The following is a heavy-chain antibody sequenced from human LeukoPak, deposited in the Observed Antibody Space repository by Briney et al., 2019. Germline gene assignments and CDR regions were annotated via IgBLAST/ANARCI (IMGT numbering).Heavy chain of an antibody. CDR1: GFTFSSYW. CDR2: INSDGSST. V-gene: IGHV3-74*01. D-gene: IGHD1-1*01. J-gene: IGHJ3*02. Sequence: GGSLRLSCAASGFTFSSYWMHWVRQAPGKGLVWVSRINSDGSSTYYADSVKGRFSISRDNAKNTLYLQMNSLRAEDTAVYYCAREAVTGLDAFDIWGQGTMVTVSS. CDR3: AREAVTGLDAFDI.